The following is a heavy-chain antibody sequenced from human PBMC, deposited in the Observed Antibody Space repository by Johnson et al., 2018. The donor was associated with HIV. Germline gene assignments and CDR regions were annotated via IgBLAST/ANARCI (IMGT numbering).Heavy chain of an antibody. CDR1: GFTFNVHR. J-gene: IGHJ3*02. V-gene: IGHV3-20*04. CDR2: INWHGGNR. CDR3: ARDRRSGWYGRVDAFDI. D-gene: IGHD6-19*01. Sequence: VQVVESGGGLVQSRRSLRLSCAASGFTFNVHRMNWVRQAPGKGLEWISGINWHGGNRGYADSVKGQFIISRDNGKNSLYLQMNSRRPEDTAVYYGARDRRSGWYGRVDAFDIWGRGTLVTVSS.